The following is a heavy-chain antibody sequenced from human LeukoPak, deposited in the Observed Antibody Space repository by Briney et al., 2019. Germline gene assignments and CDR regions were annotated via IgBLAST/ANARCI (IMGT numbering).Heavy chain of an antibody. Sequence: ASVKVSCKASGYTFTSYDINWVRQAIGQGLEWMGWMNPNSGNTGYAQKFQGRVTMTRNTSISTAYMELSSLRSEDTAVYYCARGRYYDYIWGSYRERGIFDYWGQGTLVTVSS. J-gene: IGHJ4*02. CDR1: GYTFTSYD. V-gene: IGHV1-8*01. CDR2: MNPNSGNT. D-gene: IGHD3-16*01. CDR3: ARGRYYDYIWGSYRERGIFDY.